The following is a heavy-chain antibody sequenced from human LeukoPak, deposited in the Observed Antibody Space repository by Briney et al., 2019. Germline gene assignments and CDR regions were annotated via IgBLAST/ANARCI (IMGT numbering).Heavy chain of an antibody. CDR2: INWNGGNT. J-gene: IGHJ3*02. Sequence: GGSLRLSCAASGFTFDDYGMSWVRQAPGKGLEWVSGINWNGGNTGYAGSVKGRFTISRDNAKNSLYLQMNSLRAEDTALYYCARHMKFTDAFDIWGQGTMVTVSS. CDR3: ARHMKFTDAFDI. CDR1: GFTFDDYG. V-gene: IGHV3-20*04. D-gene: IGHD2-21*01.